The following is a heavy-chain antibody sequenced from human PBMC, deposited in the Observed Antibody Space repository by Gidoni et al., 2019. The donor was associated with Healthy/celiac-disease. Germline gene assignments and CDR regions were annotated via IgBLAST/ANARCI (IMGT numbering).Heavy chain of an antibody. D-gene: IGHD3-10*01. V-gene: IGHV3-15*01. CDR1: GFTFSNAW. CDR2: IKSKTDGGTT. CDR3: TTGWFGELLGSFDY. Sequence: EVQLVESGGGLVKPGGSLRLSCAASGFTFSNAWMSWVRQAPGKGLEWVGRIKSKTDGGTTDYAAPVKGRFTISRDDSKNTLYLQMNSLKTEDTAVYYCTTGWFGELLGSFDYWGQGTLVTVSS. J-gene: IGHJ4*02.